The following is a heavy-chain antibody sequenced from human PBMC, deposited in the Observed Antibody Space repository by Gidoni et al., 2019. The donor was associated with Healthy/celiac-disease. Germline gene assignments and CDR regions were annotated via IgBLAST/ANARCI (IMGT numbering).Heavy chain of an antibody. CDR1: GYTFTSYY. CDR2: INPSGGST. D-gene: IGHD2-2*01. V-gene: IGHV1-46*03. Sequence: QVQLVQSGAEVKKPGASVKVSCKASGYTFTSYYMHWVRQAPGQGLEWMGIINPSGGSTSYAQKGQGRVTMTRDTSTSTVYMELSSLRSEDTAVYYCARDYCSSTSCPDAFDIGGQGTMVTVSS. CDR3: ARDYCSSTSCPDAFDI. J-gene: IGHJ3*02.